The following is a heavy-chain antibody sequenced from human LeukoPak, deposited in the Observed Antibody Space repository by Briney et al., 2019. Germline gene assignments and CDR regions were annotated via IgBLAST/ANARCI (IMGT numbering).Heavy chain of an antibody. D-gene: IGHD3-16*01. Sequence: PGRSLRLSCAASGFTFDDYAMHWVRQAPGKGLEWVSGISWNSGSIGYADSVKGRFTISRDNAKNSLYLQMNSLRAEDTAVYYCTMDSLRYFDYWGQGTLVTVSS. CDR1: GFTFDDYA. V-gene: IGHV3-9*01. CDR2: ISWNSGSI. CDR3: TMDSLRYFDY. J-gene: IGHJ4*02.